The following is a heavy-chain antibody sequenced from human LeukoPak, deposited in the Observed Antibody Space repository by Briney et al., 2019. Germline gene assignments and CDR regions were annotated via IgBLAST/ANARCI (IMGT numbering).Heavy chain of an antibody. CDR1: GGSISGYY. V-gene: IGHV4-59*08. CDR3: ARALTGAPYYFDY. CDR2: IYYSGST. J-gene: IGHJ4*02. D-gene: IGHD7-27*01. Sequence: PSETLSLTCTVSGGSISGYYWSWIRQPPGKGLEWIGYIYYSGSTNYNPSLKSRVTISVDTSKNQFSLKLSSVTAADTAVYYCARALTGAPYYFDYWGQGTLVTVSS.